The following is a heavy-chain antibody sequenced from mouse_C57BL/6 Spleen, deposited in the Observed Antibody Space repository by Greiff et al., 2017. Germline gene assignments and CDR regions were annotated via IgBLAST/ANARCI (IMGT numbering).Heavy chain of an antibody. CDR2: IYPGDGDT. CDR3: ARKGLDYRYFDV. J-gene: IGHJ1*03. CDR1: GYAFSSYW. V-gene: IGHV1-80*01. D-gene: IGHD3-1*01. Sequence: VQLQQSGAELVKPGTSVKISCKASGYAFSSYWMNWVKQRPGKGLEWIGQIYPGDGDTNYNGKFKGKATLTADKSSSTAYMQLSSLTSEDSAVYFSARKGLDYRYFDVWGTGTTVTVSS.